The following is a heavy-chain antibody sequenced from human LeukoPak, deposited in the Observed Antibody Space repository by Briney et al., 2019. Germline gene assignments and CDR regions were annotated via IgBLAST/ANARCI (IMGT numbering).Heavy chain of an antibody. V-gene: IGHV4-4*07. CDR1: GGTISSNY. CDR3: VRELQLPNYFDP. D-gene: IGHD1-26*01. Sequence: SETLSLTCSVSGGTISSNYRSWIRQPAGKGLEWVGQIYPSGSTYYNHSLKSRVTMSIDTSKKQFSLKLTSVTAADTAVYYCVRELQLPNYFDPWGQGTLVTVSS. J-gene: IGHJ5*02. CDR2: IYPSGST.